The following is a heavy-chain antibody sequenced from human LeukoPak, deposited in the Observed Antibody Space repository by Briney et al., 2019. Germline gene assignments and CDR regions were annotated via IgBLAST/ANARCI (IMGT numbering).Heavy chain of an antibody. CDR1: GFTVGSNY. Sequence: GGSLRLSCAASGFTVGSNYMSWVRQAPGKGLEWVSVIYSGGSTYYADSVKGRFTISRDNSKNTLYLQMNSLRAEDTAVYYCAKGITIFGVVIMRYYYMDVWGKGPRSPSS. CDR3: AKGITIFGVVIMRYYYMDV. V-gene: IGHV3-66*01. D-gene: IGHD3-3*01. J-gene: IGHJ6*03. CDR2: IYSGGST.